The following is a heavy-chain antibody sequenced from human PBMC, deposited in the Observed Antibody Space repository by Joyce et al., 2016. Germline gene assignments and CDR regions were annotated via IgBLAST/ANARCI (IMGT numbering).Heavy chain of an antibody. V-gene: IGHV1-18*01. CDR2: ISPSNGDT. CDR1: CYTFTNYA. J-gene: IGHJ5*02. D-gene: IGHD3-10*01. CDR3: ARARGSSPISWRNWLDP. Sequence: QVHLVQSGPEVKRPGASVKVSCKTSCYTFTNYATIWVRQAHGQGLEWIGCISPSNGDTYYAQKVEDRVTMTTDTSTSTVYMELRRLTSDDTAIYYCARARGSSPISWRNWLDPWGQGTLVTVSS.